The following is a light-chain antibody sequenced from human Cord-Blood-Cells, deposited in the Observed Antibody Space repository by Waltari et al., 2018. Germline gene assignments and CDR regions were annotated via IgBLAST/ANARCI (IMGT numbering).Light chain of an antibody. CDR3: SSYTSSSTAV. V-gene: IGLV2-14*01. CDR2: DVS. Sequence: QSALTQPASVSGSPGHSITLSCTGTSSHVGGYNYVSWYQQHPGKAPKLMIYDVSNRPSGVSNRFSGSKSGNTASLTISGLQAEDEADYYCSSYTSSSTAVFGGGTKLTVL. J-gene: IGLJ2*01. CDR1: SSHVGGYNY.